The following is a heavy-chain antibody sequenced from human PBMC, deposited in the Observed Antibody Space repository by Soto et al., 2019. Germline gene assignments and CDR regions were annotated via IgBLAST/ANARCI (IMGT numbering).Heavy chain of an antibody. CDR3: TRGDY. J-gene: IGHJ4*02. CDR1: GDSITTVGYY. CDR2: ISYSGST. Sequence: QVQLQESGPGLVKPSQTLSLTCTVSGDSITTVGYYWTWLRQHPGQGLEWIGSISYSGSTYYSSALKGGVAIAADTSKTQSSLKLSSVTAADTAVYYCTRGDYWGQGTLVTVSS. V-gene: IGHV4-31*03.